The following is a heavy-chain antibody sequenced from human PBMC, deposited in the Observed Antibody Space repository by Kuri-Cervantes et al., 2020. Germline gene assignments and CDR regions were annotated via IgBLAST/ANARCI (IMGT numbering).Heavy chain of an antibody. Sequence: ASVKVSCKASGYTFTRYGISWVRQAPGQGLEWMGWISAYNGNTNHTQKFQGRVTLTTDTSTSTAYMELRSLRSDDTAVYYCAREDYAGITIFGVVIHMDVWGKGTTVTVSS. CDR3: AREDYAGITIFGVVIHMDV. V-gene: IGHV1-18*01. D-gene: IGHD3-3*01. CDR2: ISAYNGNT. CDR1: GYTFTRYG. J-gene: IGHJ6*03.